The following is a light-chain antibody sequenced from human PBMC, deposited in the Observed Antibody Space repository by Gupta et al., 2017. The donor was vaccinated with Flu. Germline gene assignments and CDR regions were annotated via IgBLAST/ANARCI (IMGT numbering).Light chain of an antibody. J-gene: IGKJ4*01. CDR2: AAS. CDR3: QQSYSTPLT. V-gene: IGKV1-39*01. CDR1: QSISSY. Sequence: DIQMTQSASSLSASVGDRVIITCRASQSISSYLNWYQQKPGQAPKLLIYAASSLQSGVPSRFSGSGSGTDFTLTISSLQPEDFATYYCQQSYSTPLTFGGGTKVEIK.